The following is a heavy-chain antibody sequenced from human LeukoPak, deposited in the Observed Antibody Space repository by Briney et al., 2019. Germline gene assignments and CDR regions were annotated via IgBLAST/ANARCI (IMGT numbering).Heavy chain of an antibody. Sequence: GASVKVSCKASGYTFTSYSISWVRQAPGLELEWMGWISAYNGNTIYAQKVKGRVTMTTDTSTSTAYMELRSLKSDDTAVYYCARASYCSDGSCYCDYWGQGTLVTVSS. D-gene: IGHD2-15*01. CDR3: ARASYCSDGSCYCDY. CDR2: ISAYNGNT. J-gene: IGHJ4*02. V-gene: IGHV1-18*01. CDR1: GYTFTSYS.